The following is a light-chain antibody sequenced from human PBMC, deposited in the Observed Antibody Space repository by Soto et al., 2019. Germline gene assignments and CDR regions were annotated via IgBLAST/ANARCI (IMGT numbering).Light chain of an antibody. CDR3: QIWGTGTSVV. J-gene: IGLJ2*01. CDR2: LNSDGSH. CDR1: SGHSSYA. V-gene: IGLV4-69*01. Sequence: QSVLTQSPSASASLGASVKLTCTLSSGHSSYAIAWHQQQPEKGPRYLMKLNSDGSHSKGDGIPDRFSGSSSGAERYLTISSLQSEDEADYYCQIWGTGTSVVFGGGTKLTVL.